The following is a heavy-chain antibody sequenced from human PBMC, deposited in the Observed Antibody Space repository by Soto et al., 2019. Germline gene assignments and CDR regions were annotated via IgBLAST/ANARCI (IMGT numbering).Heavy chain of an antibody. J-gene: IGHJ4*02. CDR2: INAGTGNT. V-gene: IGHV1-3*01. CDR1: GYTFTSYA. CDR3: ARDPRWDFWSGYHMPLDY. Sequence: QVQLVQSGAEVKKPGASVKVSCKASGYTFTSYAMHWVRQAPGQRLEWMGWINAGTGNTKYSQKFQCRVSITRDTSASTAYMELSSLRSADTAVYYCARDPRWDFWSGYHMPLDYWGQGPLVTVSS. D-gene: IGHD3-3*01.